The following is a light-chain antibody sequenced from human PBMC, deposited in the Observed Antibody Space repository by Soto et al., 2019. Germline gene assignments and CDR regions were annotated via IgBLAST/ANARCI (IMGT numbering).Light chain of an antibody. CDR3: LQYNVDPRT. CDR1: QNINRW. CDR2: KAA. V-gene: IGKV1-5*03. J-gene: IGKJ4*01. Sequence: DIQMTQSPSTLSASVGDTVTITCRASQNINRWVAWYQQTPGKAPNLLIHKAASLEGGVPSRFSGSASGTEFTLPISSLQPDDVAAYFCLQYNVDPRTFGGGTKVEI.